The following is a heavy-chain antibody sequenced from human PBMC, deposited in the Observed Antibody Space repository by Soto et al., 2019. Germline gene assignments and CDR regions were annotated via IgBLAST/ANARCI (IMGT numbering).Heavy chain of an antibody. J-gene: IGHJ3*02. CDR2: ISYSGSP. V-gene: IGHV4-31*03. Sequence: PSETLSLTCTVSGCSISSGGYYWNWIRQHPGKGLEWIGYISYSGSPYYNPSLESRITISLDTSINQFSLKLSSVTAADTAVYYCARAYGAHAAFAIWGQGTMVTVSS. D-gene: IGHD4-17*01. CDR1: GCSISSGGYY. CDR3: ARAYGAHAAFAI.